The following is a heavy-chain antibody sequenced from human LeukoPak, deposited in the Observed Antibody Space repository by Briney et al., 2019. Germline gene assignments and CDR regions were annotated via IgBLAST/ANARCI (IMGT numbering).Heavy chain of an antibody. D-gene: IGHD4-17*01. CDR3: ARDVVYGDYPSDY. Sequence: PSETLSLTCTVSGGSISSGDYYWSWIRQPPGKGLECIGYIYYSGSTYYNPSLKSRVTISVDTSKNQFSLKLSSVTAADTAVYYCARDVVYGDYPSDYWGQGTLVTVSS. V-gene: IGHV4-30-4*08. CDR1: GGSISSGDYY. CDR2: IYYSGST. J-gene: IGHJ4*02.